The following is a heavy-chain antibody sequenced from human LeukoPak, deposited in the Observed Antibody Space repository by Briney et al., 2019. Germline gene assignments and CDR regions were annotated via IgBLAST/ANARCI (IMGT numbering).Heavy chain of an antibody. CDR2: ISTNGGST. D-gene: IGHD1-26*01. J-gene: IGHJ3*02. CDR1: GFRFNTYW. Sequence: GGSLRLSCAASGFRFNTYWMSWVRQAPGKGLEYVSAISTNGGSTYYANSVKGRFTISRDNSKNTLYLQMNSLRAEDTAVYYCARGGSYLSAFDIWGQGTMVTVSS. V-gene: IGHV3-64*01. CDR3: ARGGSYLSAFDI.